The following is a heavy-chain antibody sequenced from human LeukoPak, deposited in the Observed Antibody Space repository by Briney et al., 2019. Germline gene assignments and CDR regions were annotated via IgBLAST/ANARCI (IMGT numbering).Heavy chain of an antibody. D-gene: IGHD6-13*01. V-gene: IGHV1-8*02. CDR1: GYTFTAYY. Sequence: ASVKVSCRASGYTFTAYYIHWVRQAPGQGLEWMGWMNPNSGNTGYAQKFQGRVTMTRNTSISTAYMELSSLRSEDTAVYYCARGGISSWPYYYYGMDVWGQGTTVTVSS. CDR2: MNPNSGNT. CDR3: ARGGISSWPYYYYGMDV. J-gene: IGHJ6*02.